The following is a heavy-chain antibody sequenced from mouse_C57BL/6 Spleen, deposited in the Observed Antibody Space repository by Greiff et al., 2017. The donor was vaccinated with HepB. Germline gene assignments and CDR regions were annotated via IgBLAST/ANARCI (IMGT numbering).Heavy chain of an antibody. Sequence: EVQLVESGPELVKPGASVKIPCKASGYTFTDYNMDWVKQSHGKSLEWIGDINPNNGGTIYNQKFKGKATLTVDKSSSTAYMELRSLTSEDTAVYYCARTDYSNYGGFAYWGQGTLVTVSA. J-gene: IGHJ3*01. CDR2: INPNNGGT. V-gene: IGHV1-18*01. CDR1: GYTFTDYN. CDR3: ARTDYSNYGGFAY. D-gene: IGHD2-5*01.